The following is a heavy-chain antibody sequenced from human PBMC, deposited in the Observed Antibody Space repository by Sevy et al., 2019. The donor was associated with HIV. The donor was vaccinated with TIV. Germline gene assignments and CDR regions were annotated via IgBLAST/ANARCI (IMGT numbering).Heavy chain of an antibody. CDR3: ARRNDFAI. V-gene: IGHV4-59*08. Sequence: SETLSLTCTVSGGSINSDHWNWIRQPPGKGLEWIGYVYYIEGTNYNPSLKNRVTISVDRTKNQFSLKLTSVTAADTAVYYCARRNDFAIWGQGTMVTVSS. CDR1: GGSINSDH. CDR2: VYYIEGT. J-gene: IGHJ3*02.